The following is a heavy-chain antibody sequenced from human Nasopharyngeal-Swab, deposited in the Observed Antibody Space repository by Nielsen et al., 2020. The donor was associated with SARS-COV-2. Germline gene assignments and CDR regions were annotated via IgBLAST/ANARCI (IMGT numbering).Heavy chain of an antibody. CDR2: ISGSGGST. Sequence: ESLKISCAASGFTFSSYAMSWVRQAPGKGLEWVSAISGSGGSTYYADSVKGRFTISRDNSKNTLYLQMNSLRAEDTAVYYCARATPTYSGGDFDYWGQGTLVTVSS. CDR1: GFTFSSYA. V-gene: IGHV3-23*01. J-gene: IGHJ4*02. D-gene: IGHD2-15*01. CDR3: ARATPTYSGGDFDY.